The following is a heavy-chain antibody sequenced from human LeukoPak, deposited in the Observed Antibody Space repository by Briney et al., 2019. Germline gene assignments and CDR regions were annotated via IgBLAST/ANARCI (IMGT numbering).Heavy chain of an antibody. J-gene: IGHJ6*02. CDR1: GFTFSSYS. V-gene: IGHV3-21*01. D-gene: IGHD2-2*02. CDR3: ARDGCSSTSCYKYYYYYGMGV. Sequence: GSLRLSCAASGFTFSSYSMNWVRQAPGKGLEWVSSISSSSSYIYYADSVKGRFTISRDNAKNSLYLQMNSLRAEDTAVYYCARDGCSSTSCYKYYYYYGMGVWGQGTTVTVSS. CDR2: ISSSSSYI.